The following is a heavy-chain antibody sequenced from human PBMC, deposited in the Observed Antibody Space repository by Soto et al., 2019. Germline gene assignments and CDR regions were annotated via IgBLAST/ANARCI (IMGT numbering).Heavy chain of an antibody. J-gene: IGHJ6*02. D-gene: IGHD3-9*01. V-gene: IGHV1-18*01. Sequence: QVQLVQSGAEVKKPGASVKVSCKASGYTFTSYGISWVRQAPGQGLEWMGWISAYNGNTNYAQKLQGRVTMTTDTSTSTAYMELRSLRSDDTAVYYCARVHRYFDWSSSEGMDVWGQGTTVTVSS. CDR1: GYTFTSYG. CDR3: ARVHRYFDWSSSEGMDV. CDR2: ISAYNGNT.